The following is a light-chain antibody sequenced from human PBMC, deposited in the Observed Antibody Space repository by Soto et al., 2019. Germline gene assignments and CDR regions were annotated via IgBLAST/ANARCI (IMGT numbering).Light chain of an antibody. V-gene: IGLV2-14*03. J-gene: IGLJ1*01. CDR1: SSDVGGYNY. CDR3: SSYTTSNTRQIV. CDR2: DVT. Sequence: QSVLTQPASMSGSPGQSITISCTGTSSDVGGYNYVSWYQHHPGKAPKLIIYDVTNRPSGFSNPFSGSKSGNTASLTISGLQPEDEADYYCSSYTTSNTRQIVFGTGTKVTVL.